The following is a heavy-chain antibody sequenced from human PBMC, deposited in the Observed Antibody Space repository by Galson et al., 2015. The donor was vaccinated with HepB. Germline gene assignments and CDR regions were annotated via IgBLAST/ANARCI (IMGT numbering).Heavy chain of an antibody. CDR3: ARVESSRTAEYFQH. J-gene: IGHJ1*01. Sequence: SVKVSCKASGGTFSSYAISWVRQAPGQGLEWMGGIIPIFGTANYAQKFQGRVTITADESTSTAYMELRSLRSDDTAVYYCARVESSRTAEYFQHWGQGTLVTVSS. CDR2: IIPIFGTA. CDR1: GGTFSSYA. D-gene: IGHD6-13*01. V-gene: IGHV1-69*13.